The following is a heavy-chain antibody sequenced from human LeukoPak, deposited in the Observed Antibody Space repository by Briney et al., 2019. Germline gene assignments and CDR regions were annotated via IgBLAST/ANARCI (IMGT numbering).Heavy chain of an antibody. CDR2: ISGDGGST. J-gene: IGHJ4*02. CDR3: AKDSGSYSKGSNDY. CDR1: GFTFDDYA. D-gene: IGHD1-26*01. V-gene: IGHV3-43*02. Sequence: AGGSLRLSCAASGFTFDDYAMHWVRQAPGKGLEWVSLISGDGGSTYYADSVKGRFTISRDNSKNSPYLQMNSLRTEDTALYYCAKDSGSYSKGSNDYWGQGTLVTVSS.